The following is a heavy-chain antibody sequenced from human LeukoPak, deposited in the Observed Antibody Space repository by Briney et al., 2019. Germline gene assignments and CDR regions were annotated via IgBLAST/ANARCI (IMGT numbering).Heavy chain of an antibody. Sequence: PGGSLRLSCAASGFTFSSYAMSWVRQAPGKGLEWVSGISAGGGSTYYADSVKGRFTISRDSSKNILYLQMNSLRAEDTAVYYCATTRGQYCSGGSCYGPDYWGQGTLVTVSS. D-gene: IGHD2-15*01. V-gene: IGHV3-23*01. CDR1: GFTFSSYA. J-gene: IGHJ4*02. CDR3: ATTRGQYCSGGSCYGPDY. CDR2: ISAGGGST.